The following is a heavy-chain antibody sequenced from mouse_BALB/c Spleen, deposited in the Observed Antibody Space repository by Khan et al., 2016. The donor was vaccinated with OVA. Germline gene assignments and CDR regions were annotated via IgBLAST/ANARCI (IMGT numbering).Heavy chain of an antibody. Sequence: QVQLKESGPELVRPGVSVKISCKGSGYTFTDYAMYWVKQSHAKSLEWIGLISTYSGNTNYNQKFKGKATMTVDKSSSTAYMELARLTSEDSAIYYCARPAYDGYYDYWDQGTTLTVSS. D-gene: IGHD2-3*01. CDR3: ARPAYDGYYDY. CDR2: ISTYSGNT. CDR1: GYTFTDYA. J-gene: IGHJ2*01. V-gene: IGHV1S137*01.